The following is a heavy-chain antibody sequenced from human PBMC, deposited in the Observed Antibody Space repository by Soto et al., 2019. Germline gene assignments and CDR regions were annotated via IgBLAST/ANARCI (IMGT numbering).Heavy chain of an antibody. Sequence: QRHLVESGGGVVQPGRSLRLSCAASGFSFSSYGMHWIRQAPGKGLEWVAVISHDGAFKDYADSVKGRFPISRDNSENTFFLEMSCLGLSDTAVYYCANDYGPKAPYAYRNTHKDFWGQGTRDTVSS. V-gene: IGHV3-30*18. J-gene: IGHJ4*02. CDR2: ISHDGAFK. D-gene: IGHD4-17*01. CDR1: GFSFSSYG. CDR3: ANDYGPKAPYAYRNTHKDF.